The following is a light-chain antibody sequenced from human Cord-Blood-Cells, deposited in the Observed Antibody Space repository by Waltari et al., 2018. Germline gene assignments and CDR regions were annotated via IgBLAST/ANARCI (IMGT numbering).Light chain of an antibody. CDR1: QSVSSGY. V-gene: IGKV3-20*01. J-gene: IGKJ3*01. Sequence: EIVLTQSPGTLSLSPGARATLSCRASQSVSSGYLAWYQLNPGPAPRLLMYGASSRATGIPDRGSGSWSGTDFSLTSSRLEPEDFALDYCQQYGSSPFTFGPGPKVDIK. CDR3: QQYGSSPFT. CDR2: GAS.